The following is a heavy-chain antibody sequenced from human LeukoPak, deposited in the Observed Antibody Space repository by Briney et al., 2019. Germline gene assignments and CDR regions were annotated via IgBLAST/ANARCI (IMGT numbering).Heavy chain of an antibody. Sequence: TGGSLRLSCAASGFSPNTYSMNWVRQAPGKGLEWISYITSSRSTIYYADSVKGRFTISRDNAENSLYLQMNSLRADDTAVYYCAREYSSSSGRAFDIWGQGTMVTVSS. CDR3: AREYSSSSGRAFDI. J-gene: IGHJ3*02. V-gene: IGHV3-48*01. CDR1: GFSPNTYS. D-gene: IGHD6-6*01. CDR2: ITSSRSTI.